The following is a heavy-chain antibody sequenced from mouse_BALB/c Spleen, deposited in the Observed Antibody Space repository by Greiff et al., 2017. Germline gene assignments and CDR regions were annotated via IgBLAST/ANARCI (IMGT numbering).Heavy chain of an antibody. J-gene: IGHJ3*01. CDR1: GFSLTSYG. CDR3: ARSYYDYDGWFAY. Sequence: VKLMESGPGLVQPSQSLSITCTVSGFSLTSYGVHWVRQSPGKGLEWLGVIWSGGSTDYNAAFISRLSISKDNSKSQVFFKMNSLQANDTAIYYCARSYYDYDGWFAYWGQGTLVTVSA. CDR2: IWSGGST. V-gene: IGHV2-2*02. D-gene: IGHD2-4*01.